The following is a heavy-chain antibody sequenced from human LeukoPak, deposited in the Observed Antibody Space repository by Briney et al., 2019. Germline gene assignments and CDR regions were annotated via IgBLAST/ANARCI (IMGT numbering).Heavy chain of an antibody. CDR1: GFTFSTYS. D-gene: IGHD6-19*01. J-gene: IGHJ4*02. V-gene: IGHV3-21*01. CDR3: ARGSGSGWSWGTNYFDY. Sequence: AGGSLRLSCAASGFTFSTYSINWVRQAPGKGLEWVSSIGSGSTYIYYADSVKGRFTISRDNAKNSLSLQMNSLRADDTAVYYCARGSGSGWSWGTNYFDYWGQGSLVTVSS. CDR2: IGSGSTYI.